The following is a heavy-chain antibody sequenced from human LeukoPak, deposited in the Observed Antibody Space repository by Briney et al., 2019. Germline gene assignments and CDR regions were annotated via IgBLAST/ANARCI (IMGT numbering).Heavy chain of an antibody. Sequence: GGSLRLSCAASGFTFSTYWMNWVRQAPGKGLEWVANIKQDASETYYVDSVKGRFTISRDNAKNSLYLQMNSLRAEDTAVYYCAREYSGSYTGVWNYYYMDVWGKGTTVTVSS. V-gene: IGHV3-7*01. CDR3: AREYSGSYTGVWNYYYMDV. CDR1: GFTFSTYW. D-gene: IGHD1-26*01. CDR2: IKQDASET. J-gene: IGHJ6*03.